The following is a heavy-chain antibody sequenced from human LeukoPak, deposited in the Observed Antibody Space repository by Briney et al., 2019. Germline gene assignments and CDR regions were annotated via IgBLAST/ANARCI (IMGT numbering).Heavy chain of an antibody. Sequence: ASVKVSCKASGYTFTGYYMHWVRQAPGQGLEWMGWINPNSGVTNYAQKFQGRVTMTRDTSISTAYMELSRLRSDDTAVYYCARGRYSSSWWSYYFDYWGQGTLVTVSS. D-gene: IGHD6-13*01. J-gene: IGHJ4*02. CDR3: ARGRYSSSWWSYYFDY. CDR2: INPNSGVT. CDR1: GYTFTGYY. V-gene: IGHV1-2*02.